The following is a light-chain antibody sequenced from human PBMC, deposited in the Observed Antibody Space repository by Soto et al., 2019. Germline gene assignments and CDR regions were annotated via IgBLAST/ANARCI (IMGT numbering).Light chain of an antibody. CDR3: QQYNNWPPIT. CDR2: GAS. J-gene: IGKJ5*01. Sequence: EIVMTQSPATLSVSPGERATLSCRASQSVSSNLAWYQQKPGQAPRLLIYGASTRATGIPARFSGSGSGTKFNLTLSRLQSEDFAVYYCQQYNNWPPITFGQGTRLEIK. V-gene: IGKV3-15*01. CDR1: QSVSSN.